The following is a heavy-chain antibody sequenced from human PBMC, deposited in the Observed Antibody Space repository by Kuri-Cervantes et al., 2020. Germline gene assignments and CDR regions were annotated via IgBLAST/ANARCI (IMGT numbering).Heavy chain of an antibody. Sequence: GESLKISCAASGSTFSDYYMSWIRQAPGKGLEWVSSISGSGGDTYYADSVKGRFTISRDNSKDTLYLQVNSLRAEDTAIYYCAKGKISTTGLDYWGQGNLVTVSS. CDR2: ISGSGGDT. CDR1: GSTFSDYY. D-gene: IGHD1-1*01. J-gene: IGHJ4*02. CDR3: AKGKISTTGLDY. V-gene: IGHV3-23*01.